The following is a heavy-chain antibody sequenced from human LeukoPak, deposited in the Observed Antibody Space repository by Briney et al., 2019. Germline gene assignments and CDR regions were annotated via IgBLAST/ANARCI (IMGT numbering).Heavy chain of an antibody. V-gene: IGHV6-1*01. Sequence: SQTLSLTCAISGDSVSSNSAAWNWIRQSPSRGLEWLGRTYYRSKWYNDYAVSVKSRITINPDTSKNQFSLQLNSVTPEDTAVYYCAREVSADTYYYYYGMDDWGQGTTVTVSS. CDR2: TYYRSKWYN. J-gene: IGHJ6*02. D-gene: IGHD1-14*01. CDR3: AREVSADTYYYYYGMDD. CDR1: GDSVSSNSAA.